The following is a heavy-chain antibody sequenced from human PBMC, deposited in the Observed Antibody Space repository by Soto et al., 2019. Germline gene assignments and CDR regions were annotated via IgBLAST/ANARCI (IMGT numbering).Heavy chain of an antibody. J-gene: IGHJ6*03. D-gene: IGHD1-1*01. V-gene: IGHV3-74*01. Sequence: GGSLRLSCAASGFTFSSYWMHWVRQAPGKGLVWVSRINSDGSSTSYADSVKGRFTISRDNAKNTLYLQMNSLRAEDTAVYYCARDVMGWNDVAGYYYYMDVWGKGTTVTVSS. CDR2: INSDGSST. CDR3: ARDVMGWNDVAGYYYYMDV. CDR1: GFTFSSYW.